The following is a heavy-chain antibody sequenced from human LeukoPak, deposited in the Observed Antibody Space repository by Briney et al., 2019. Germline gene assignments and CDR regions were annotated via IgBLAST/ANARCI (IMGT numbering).Heavy chain of an antibody. J-gene: IGHJ4*02. CDR1: GDSLSSSY. CDR3: ARDCSGGNCYLGVIDY. V-gene: IGHV4-4*07. D-gene: IGHD2-15*01. Sequence: SETLSLTCTVSGDSLSSSYWSWVRQPAGKGLEWIGRIYTSGYTNYNPSLRSRVTLSVETSKNQFSLKLTSVTDVDAAVYYCARDCSGGNCYLGVIDYWSQGTQVIVSS. CDR2: IYTSGYT.